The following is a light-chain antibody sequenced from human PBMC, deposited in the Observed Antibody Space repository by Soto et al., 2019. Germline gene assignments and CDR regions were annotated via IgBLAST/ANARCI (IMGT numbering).Light chain of an antibody. CDR3: LSYTSANTRV. V-gene: IGLV2-14*01. J-gene: IGLJ3*02. Sequence: QSALTQAASVSGSPGQSITISCTGTSSDVGGYKFVSWYQHHPGKAPILMIYEVNNRPSGVSDRFSGSKSGNTASLTISGLQPEDEADYYCLSYTSANTRVFGGGTKLTVL. CDR2: EVN. CDR1: SSDVGGYKF.